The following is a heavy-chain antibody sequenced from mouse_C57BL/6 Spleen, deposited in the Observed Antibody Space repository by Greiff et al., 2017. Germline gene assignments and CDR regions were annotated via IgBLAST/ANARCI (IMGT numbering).Heavy chain of an antibody. CDR2: ILPGSGST. CDR3: ARDLEAYYSNPYAMDY. J-gene: IGHJ4*01. V-gene: IGHV1-9*01. D-gene: IGHD2-5*01. CDR1: GYTFTGYW. Sequence: VQLQQSGAELMKPGASVKLSCKATGYTFTGYWIEWVKQRPGHGLEWIGEILPGSGSTNYNEKFKGKATFTADKSSNTAYMQLSSLTTEDSAIYYCARDLEAYYSNPYAMDYWGQGTSVTVSS.